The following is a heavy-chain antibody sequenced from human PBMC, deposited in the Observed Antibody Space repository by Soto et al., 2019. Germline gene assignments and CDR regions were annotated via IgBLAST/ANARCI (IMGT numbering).Heavy chain of an antibody. CDR1: GFSFRSYA. Sequence: VGSLRLSCAASGFSFRSYAMSWVRQAPGKGLEWVSTIGDSGGNTYYADSVKGRFTISRDNSKNTLYLQMNSLRAEDTAVYYCAKDGKVAAAAPSYWGQGTLVTVSS. V-gene: IGHV3-23*01. D-gene: IGHD6-13*01. J-gene: IGHJ4*02. CDR2: IGDSGGNT. CDR3: AKDGKVAAAAPSY.